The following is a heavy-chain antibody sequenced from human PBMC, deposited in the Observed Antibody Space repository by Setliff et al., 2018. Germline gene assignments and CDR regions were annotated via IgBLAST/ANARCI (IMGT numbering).Heavy chain of an antibody. CDR2: KSTRGDT. Sequence: SETLSLTCTVSGGSIDSSFWNWIRQSPEKGLEWIGYKSTRGDTNFNPSLRSRVNMSVDTSNNQFVLNLKAVTAADTAVYYCARDRTAYTYGLDVWGQGTTVTVSS. CDR3: ARDRTAYTYGLDV. CDR1: GGSIDSSF. V-gene: IGHV4-4*08. J-gene: IGHJ6*02. D-gene: IGHD3-16*01.